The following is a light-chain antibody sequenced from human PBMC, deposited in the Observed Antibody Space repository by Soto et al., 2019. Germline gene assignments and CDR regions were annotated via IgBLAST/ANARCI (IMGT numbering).Light chain of an antibody. CDR3: CSYTRSGTLI. V-gene: IGLV2-14*01. J-gene: IGLJ1*01. Sequence: QSALPQPASVSGSPGQSITISCVGTSGDLGDYNDVSWYQQHPGKVPKVIIYDVNNRPSGVSSRFSGTKSANTASLTVSGLQAEDEDDYCCCSYTRSGTLIFGTGTKLTVL. CDR2: DVN. CDR1: SGDLGDYND.